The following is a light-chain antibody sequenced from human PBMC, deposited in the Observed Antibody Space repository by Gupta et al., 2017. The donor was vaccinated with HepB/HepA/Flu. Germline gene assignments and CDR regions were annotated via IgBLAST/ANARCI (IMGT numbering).Light chain of an antibody. CDR3: SAWDSSLSAWV. CDR2: RNN. CDR1: NNNVGDQG. Sequence: QAGLTQPPSVSKGLRQTATLTCTGNNNNVGDQGAAWLQQHQGHPPKLLSYRNNKRPSGVSERFSASRSGKTASLTITGLQTEDETDYYCSAWDSSLSAWVFGGGTKLTVL. V-gene: IGLV10-54*04. J-gene: IGLJ3*02.